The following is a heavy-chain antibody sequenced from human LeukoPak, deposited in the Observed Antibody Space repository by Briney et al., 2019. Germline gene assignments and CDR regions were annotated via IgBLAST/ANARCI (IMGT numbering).Heavy chain of an antibody. CDR3: ATNGYYCMDV. CDR1: GGSISSSTNW. J-gene: IGHJ6*03. D-gene: IGHD2-8*01. V-gene: IGHV4-4*02. Sequence: SGTLSLTCAVSGGSISSSTNWWSWVRQPPGEGLEWIGEIYHSGGTNYNPSLKSRITISVDKSQNQFSLKVNSLTAADTAVYYCATNGYYCMDVWGKGTTVTVSS. CDR2: IYHSGGT.